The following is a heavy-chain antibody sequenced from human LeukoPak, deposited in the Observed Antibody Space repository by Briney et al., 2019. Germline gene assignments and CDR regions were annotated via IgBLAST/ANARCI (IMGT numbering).Heavy chain of an antibody. Sequence: ASVKISCKSSGYTFTGYINWVRQAPGQAPEWVGWVNPNNAGTRYDQQFQGRVTMTRDTSITTAFMQLRGLTFDDTAVFYCVREAGPLDWGQGTLVTVSS. J-gene: IGHJ4*02. V-gene: IGHV1-2*02. CDR2: VNPNNAGT. CDR3: VREAGPLD. CDR1: GYTFTGY.